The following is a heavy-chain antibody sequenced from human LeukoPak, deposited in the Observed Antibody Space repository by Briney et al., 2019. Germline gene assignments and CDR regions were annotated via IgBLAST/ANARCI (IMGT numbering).Heavy chain of an antibody. J-gene: IGHJ4*02. CDR2: IYPNSGGT. D-gene: IGHD2-2*01. Sequence: ASVKVSCKASGYTFTGYYMHWVRQAPGQGLEWMGWIYPNSGGTNYAQKFQGRVTMTRDTSISTAYMELSRLRSDDTAVYYCASGGGYCSSTSCLQGRDYFDYWGQGTLVTVSS. V-gene: IGHV1-2*02. CDR1: GYTFTGYY. CDR3: ASGGGYCSSTSCLQGRDYFDY.